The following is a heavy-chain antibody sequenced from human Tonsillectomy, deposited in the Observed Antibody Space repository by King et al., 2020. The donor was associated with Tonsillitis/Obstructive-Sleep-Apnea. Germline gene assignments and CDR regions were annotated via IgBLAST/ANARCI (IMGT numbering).Heavy chain of an antibody. D-gene: IGHD3-9*01. CDR1: GDSIIHYY. Sequence: VQLQESGPGLVKPSETLSLTCSVYGDSIIHYYWSWIRQPAGKGLEWIGRIYTSGIINYNPSLKSRVTMSVDTSKNQFSLKLSSVTAADTAMYYCAGDLHGAFDYNRCEGGWFDPWGRGTLVTVSS. J-gene: IGHJ5*02. CDR2: IYTSGII. CDR3: AGDLHGAFDYNRCEGGWFDP. V-gene: IGHV4-4*07.